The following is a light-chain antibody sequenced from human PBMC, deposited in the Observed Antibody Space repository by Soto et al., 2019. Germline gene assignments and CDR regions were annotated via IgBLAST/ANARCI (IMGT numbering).Light chain of an antibody. CDR2: DAS. V-gene: IGKV1-5*01. CDR3: QQYENYWT. Sequence: DIQMTQSPSTXSXXVXXXXXXXXRASQSVSSWLAWYQQKPGKAPKLLIYDASNLESGVPSRFSGSGSGTDFTLTISHLQPDDSATYYCQQYENYWTFGQGTKVDIK. J-gene: IGKJ1*01. CDR1: QSVSSW.